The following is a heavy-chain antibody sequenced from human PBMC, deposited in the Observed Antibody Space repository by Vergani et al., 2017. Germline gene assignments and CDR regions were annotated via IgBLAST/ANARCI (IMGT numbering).Heavy chain of an antibody. CDR2: IYTSGST. V-gene: IGHV4-4*09. J-gene: IGHJ5*02. CDR1: GGSISSYY. CDR3: ARSPGYSSGWYNPNWFDP. D-gene: IGHD6-19*01. Sequence: QVQLQESGPGLVKPSETLSLTCTVSGGSISSYYWSWIRQPPGKGLEWIGYIYTSGSTNYNPSLKSRVTISVDTSKTQFSLKLSSVTAADTAVYYCARSPGYSSGWYNPNWFDPWGQGTLVTVSS.